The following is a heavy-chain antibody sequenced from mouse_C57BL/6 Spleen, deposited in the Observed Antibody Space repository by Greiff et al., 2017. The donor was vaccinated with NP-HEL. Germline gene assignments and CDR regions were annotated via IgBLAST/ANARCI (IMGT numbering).Heavy chain of an antibody. V-gene: IGHV1-26*01. CDR3: ARGIYYDLYYFDY. CDR1: GYTFTDYY. J-gene: IGHJ2*01. CDR2: INPNNGGT. D-gene: IGHD2-4*01. Sequence: VQLQQSGPELVKPGASVKISCKASGYTFTDYYMNWVKQSHGKSLEWIGDINPNNGGTSYNQKFKGKATVTVDKSSSTAYMELRSLTSEDSAVYYCARGIYYDLYYFDYWGQGTTLTVSS.